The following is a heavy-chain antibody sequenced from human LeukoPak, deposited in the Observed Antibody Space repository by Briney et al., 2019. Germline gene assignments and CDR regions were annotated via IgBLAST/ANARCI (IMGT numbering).Heavy chain of an antibody. CDR3: ARDGMITFGGVIVMDY. Sequence: GGSLRLSCAASEFTFSSYWMSWVRHAPGKGLEGVANIKQDGSAKYYVDSVKGRFTISRDNAKNSLYLQMNSLRAEDTAVYYCARDGMITFGGVIVMDYWGQGTLVTVSS. CDR1: EFTFSSYW. J-gene: IGHJ4*02. V-gene: IGHV3-7*04. D-gene: IGHD3-16*02. CDR2: IKQDGSAK.